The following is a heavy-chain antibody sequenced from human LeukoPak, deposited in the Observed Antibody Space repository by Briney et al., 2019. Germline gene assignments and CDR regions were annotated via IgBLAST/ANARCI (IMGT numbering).Heavy chain of an antibody. Sequence: SETLSLTCTVSGGSISSSGYYWGWIRQPPGNGLEWIGSIYYSGNTYYNASLKSRVTISVDTSKNQFSLKLSSVTAADTAVYYCARQGGYSYRILDYWGQGTLVTVSS. V-gene: IGHV4-39*01. CDR3: ARQGGYSYRILDY. J-gene: IGHJ4*02. D-gene: IGHD5-18*01. CDR2: IYYSGNT. CDR1: GGSISSSGYY.